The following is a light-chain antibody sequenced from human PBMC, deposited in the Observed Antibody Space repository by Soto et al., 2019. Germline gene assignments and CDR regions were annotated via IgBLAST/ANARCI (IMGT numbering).Light chain of an antibody. Sequence: SYELTQPPSVSVSPGQTASITCFGDELGDKYAFWYQQKPGQSPVLVISQDTERPSGIPERFSGSNSGNTATLTISGTQAMDVADYYCQAWDTSTVVFGGGTKLTVL. J-gene: IGLJ2*01. CDR1: ELGDKY. V-gene: IGLV3-1*01. CDR3: QAWDTSTVV. CDR2: QDT.